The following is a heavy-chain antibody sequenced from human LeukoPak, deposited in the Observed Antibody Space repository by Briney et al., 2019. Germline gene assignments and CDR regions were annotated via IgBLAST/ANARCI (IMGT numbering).Heavy chain of an antibody. D-gene: IGHD6-13*01. CDR1: GYTFTGYY. CDR3: ARVNEYEGAAAGTEGGPAFDI. Sequence: ASVKVSCKASGYTFTGYYMHWVRQAPGQGLEWMGWINPNSGGTNYARKFQGRVTMTRDTSISTAYMELSRLRSDDTAVYYCARVNEYEGAAAGTEGGPAFDIWGQGTMVTVSS. V-gene: IGHV1-2*02. CDR2: INPNSGGT. J-gene: IGHJ3*02.